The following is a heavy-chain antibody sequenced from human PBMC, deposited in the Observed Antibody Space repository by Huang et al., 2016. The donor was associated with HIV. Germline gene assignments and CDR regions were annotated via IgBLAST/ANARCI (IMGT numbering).Heavy chain of an antibody. CDR2: ISWNSANI. CDR3: VKGDIVGTANFFDY. V-gene: IGHV3-9*01. Sequence: EVQLVESGGNLIQTGGSLRLACAASGFRFYNSAMYWVRQAPGKGLEWVSSISWNSANIAYGDSVKGRFTISRDNARNSLYLQMNSLRPDDTALYYCVKGDIVGTANFFDYWGQGTQVSVSS. D-gene: IGHD1-26*01. CDR1: GFRFYNSA. J-gene: IGHJ4*02.